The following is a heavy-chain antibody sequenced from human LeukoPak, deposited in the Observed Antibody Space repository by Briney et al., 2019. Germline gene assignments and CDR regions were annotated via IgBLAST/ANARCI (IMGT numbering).Heavy chain of an antibody. V-gene: IGHV5-10-1*01. CDR2: IDPSDSYT. Sequence: GASLHISCQGSGSTFTSYWISWVRQLPGRGLEWMGRIDPSDSYTNYSPSFQRHVTISADKSISTAYLQWSSLKASDTAMYYCASIGSGSYYKGPEYYGMDVWGKGTTVTVSS. J-gene: IGHJ6*04. CDR3: ASIGSGSYYKGPEYYGMDV. D-gene: IGHD3-10*01. CDR1: GSTFTSYW.